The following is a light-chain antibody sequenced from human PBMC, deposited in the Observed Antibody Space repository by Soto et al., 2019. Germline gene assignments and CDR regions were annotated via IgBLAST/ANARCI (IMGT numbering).Light chain of an antibody. Sequence: EIVMTQSPATLSVSPGERVTLSCRTSQSVSSNLAWYQQTPGQAPRLLIYDASTRATGIPARFSGGGSGTEFTLTISSLQSEDFVVYYCLQYTHWPRTFGQGTKVEI. CDR2: DAS. J-gene: IGKJ1*01. CDR3: LQYTHWPRT. V-gene: IGKV3-15*01. CDR1: QSVSSN.